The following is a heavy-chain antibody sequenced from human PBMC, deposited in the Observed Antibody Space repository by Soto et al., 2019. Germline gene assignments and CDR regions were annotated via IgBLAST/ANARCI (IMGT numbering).Heavy chain of an antibody. J-gene: IGHJ6*02. CDR3: ARDKDRQQLGGNYYYILDV. D-gene: IGHD3-3*02. V-gene: IGHV1-69*12. CDR2: IMPVFATP. Sequence: QVQLMQSGAEVKKPGSSVKVSCKASGGTFSTSAISWVRQAPGEGLEWVGGIMPVFATPDYAQKFPGRVTISADESTTTAYLELTSLTTDDTAVYYCARDKDRQQLGGNYYYILDVWGQGTAITVSS. CDR1: GGTFSTSA.